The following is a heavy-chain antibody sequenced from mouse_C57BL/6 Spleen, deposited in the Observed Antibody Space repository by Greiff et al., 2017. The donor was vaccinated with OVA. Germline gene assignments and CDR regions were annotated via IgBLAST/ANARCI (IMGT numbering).Heavy chain of an antibody. CDR2: IWSGGST. J-gene: IGHJ1*03. D-gene: IGHD4-1*02. CDR3: ASPQLVRGYFEV. V-gene: IGHV2-4*02. CDR1: GFSFTSSG. Sequence: VQLVASGPGLVQPSQSLSITCTVSGFSFTSSGVHWVRQPPGKGLEWLGVIWSGGSTDYNAAFISRLSISKDNSKSQVVFKMNSLQADDTAIYYCASPQLVRGYFEVWGTGTTVTGSS.